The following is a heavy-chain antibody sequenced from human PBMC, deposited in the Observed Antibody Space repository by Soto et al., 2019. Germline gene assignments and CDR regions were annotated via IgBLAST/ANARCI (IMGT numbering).Heavy chain of an antibody. J-gene: IGHJ6*02. CDR1: GGSVSSYY. CDR2: ISYSGST. CDR3: ARGSVDTAMVYYYYGMDV. V-gene: IGHV4-59*02. Sequence: PSETLSLTCSVSGGSVSSYYWSWIRQPPGKGLEWIGYISYSGSTNYNPSLKNRVTISVDTSKNQFSLKLSSVTAADTAVYYCARGSVDTAMVYYYYGMDVWGQGTTGTAP. D-gene: IGHD5-18*01.